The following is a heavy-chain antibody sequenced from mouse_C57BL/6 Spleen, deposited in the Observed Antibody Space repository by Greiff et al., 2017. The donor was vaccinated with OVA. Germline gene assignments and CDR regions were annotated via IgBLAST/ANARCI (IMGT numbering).Heavy chain of an antibody. V-gene: IGHV1-26*01. J-gene: IGHJ4*01. CDR3: ARRGVTAYAMDY. Sequence: EVQLQQSGPELVKPGASVKISCKASGYTFTDYYMNWVKQSHGKSLEWIGDINPNNGGTSYNQKFNGKATLTVDKYSSTAYMDLRSLTSEDSAVYYCARRGVTAYAMDYWGQGTSVTVSS. CDR1: GYTFTDYY. CDR2: INPNNGGT. D-gene: IGHD2-3*01.